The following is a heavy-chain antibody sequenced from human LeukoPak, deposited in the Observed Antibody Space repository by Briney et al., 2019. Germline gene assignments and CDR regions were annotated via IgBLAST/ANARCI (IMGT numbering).Heavy chain of an antibody. CDR2: INSDGSRM. CDR3: VRENRYCSGGSSCRDFDY. V-gene: IGHV3-74*03. Sequence: GGSLRLSCAASGFTFSSSWMHWVRQAPGKGLVWVSRINSDGSRMMYADSVKGRFTISRDNAKTSVYLQMHSLRVEDTAVYYCVRENRYCSGGSSCRDFDYWGQGTLVTVSS. CDR1: GFTFSSSW. D-gene: IGHD2-15*01. J-gene: IGHJ4*02.